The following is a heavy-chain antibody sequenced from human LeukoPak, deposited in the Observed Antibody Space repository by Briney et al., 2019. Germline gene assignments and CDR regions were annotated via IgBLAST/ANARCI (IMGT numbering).Heavy chain of an antibody. Sequence: GGSLRLSCAASRFTFSSYWMSWVRQAPGKGLEWVANIKQDGSEKYYVDSVKGRFTISRDNAKNSPYLQLNSLRAEDTAVYYCARARGGYDFDYWGQGTLVTVSS. CDR1: RFTFSSYW. CDR3: ARARGGYDFDY. V-gene: IGHV3-7*03. J-gene: IGHJ4*02. D-gene: IGHD5-12*01. CDR2: IKQDGSEK.